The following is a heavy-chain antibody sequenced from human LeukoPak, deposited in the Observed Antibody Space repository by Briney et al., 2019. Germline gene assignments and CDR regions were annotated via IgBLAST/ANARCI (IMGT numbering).Heavy chain of an antibody. CDR2: ISSSSSYI. V-gene: IGHV3-21*01. Sequence: GGSLRLSCAASGFTFRNYAMSWVRQAPGKGLEWVSSISSSSSYIYYADSVKGRFTISRDNAKNSLYLQMNSLRAEDTAVYYCARDPYYYYDSSGYYPTFDYWGQGTLVTVSS. CDR3: ARDPYYYYDSSGYYPTFDY. CDR1: GFTFRNYA. J-gene: IGHJ4*02. D-gene: IGHD3-22*01.